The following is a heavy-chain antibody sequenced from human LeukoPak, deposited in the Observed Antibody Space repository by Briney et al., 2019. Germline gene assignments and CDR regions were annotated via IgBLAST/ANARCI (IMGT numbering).Heavy chain of an antibody. CDR2: IYPGDSDT. V-gene: IGHV5-51*01. CDR1: GYSFTSYW. CDR3: ARHKRGGARGEYYYDSSGYPDY. D-gene: IGHD3-22*01. J-gene: IGHJ4*02. Sequence: GESLKISCKGSGYSFTSYWIGWVRQMPGKGLEWMGIIYPGDSDTRYSPSFQGQVTTSADKSISTAYLQWSSLKASDTAMYYCARHKRGGARGEYYYDSSGYPDYWGQGTLVTVSS.